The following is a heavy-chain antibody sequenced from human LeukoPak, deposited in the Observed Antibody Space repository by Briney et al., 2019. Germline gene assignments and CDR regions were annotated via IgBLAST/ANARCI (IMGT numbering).Heavy chain of an antibody. V-gene: IGHV3-48*04. CDR1: GFTFSSYS. J-gene: IGHJ4*02. D-gene: IGHD3-22*01. CDR3: ASRSSGSIN. CDR2: ISSSSSSTI. Sequence: GGSLRLSCAASGFTFSSYSINWVRQAPEKGLEWVSYISSSSSSTIYYADSVKGRFTISRDNAKNSLYLQMNSLRVEDTAVYYCASRSSGSINWGQGTLVTVSS.